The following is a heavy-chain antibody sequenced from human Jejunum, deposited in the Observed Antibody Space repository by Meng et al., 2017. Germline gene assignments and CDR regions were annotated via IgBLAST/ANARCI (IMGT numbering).Heavy chain of an antibody. CDR1: GFTFSIYS. CDR3: ARELQLGY. V-gene: IGHV3-21*01. CDR2: ITTSSSKI. Sequence: VRVGESGGGLVQPGGSLRLSCAASGFTFSIYSMNCVRQAPGKGLEWVSSITTSSSKIYYADSVKGRFTISRDDAKNSLYLQMNSLRAEDTAVYYCARELQLGYWGQGTLVTVSS. J-gene: IGHJ4*02. D-gene: IGHD5-24*01.